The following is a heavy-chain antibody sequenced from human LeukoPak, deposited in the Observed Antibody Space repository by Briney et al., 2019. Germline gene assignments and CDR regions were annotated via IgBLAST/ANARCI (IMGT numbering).Heavy chain of an antibody. Sequence: SETLSLTCTVSGGSISSSSYYWGWIRQPPGKGLEWIGSIYYSGSTYYNPSLKSRVTISVDTSKNQFSLKLSSVTAADTAVYYCARGQSAFDIWGQGTLVTVSS. V-gene: IGHV4-39*07. CDR3: ARGQSAFDI. CDR1: GGSISSSSYY. J-gene: IGHJ3*02. CDR2: IYYSGST.